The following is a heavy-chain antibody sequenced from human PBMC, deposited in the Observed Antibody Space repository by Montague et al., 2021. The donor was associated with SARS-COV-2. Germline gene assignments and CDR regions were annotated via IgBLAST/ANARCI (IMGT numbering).Heavy chain of an antibody. CDR2: IYYSGST. CDR1: GGSISSSSYY. CDR3: ARGQYSSSWYGIRYYFDY. D-gene: IGHD6-13*01. Sequence: SETLSLTCTVSGGSISSSSYYWGWIRQPPGKGLEGIGSIYYSGSTYYNPSLKSRVTISVDTSKNQFSLKLSSVTAADTAVYYCARGQYSSSWYGIRYYFDYWGQGTLVTVSS. V-gene: IGHV4-39*07. J-gene: IGHJ4*02.